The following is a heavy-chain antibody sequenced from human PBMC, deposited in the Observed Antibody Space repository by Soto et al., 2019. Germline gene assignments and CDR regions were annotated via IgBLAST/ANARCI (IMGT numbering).Heavy chain of an antibody. D-gene: IGHD3-9*01. J-gene: IGHJ4*02. V-gene: IGHV4-31*03. CDR3: ARTTPYYDILTGSTRLAYYFDY. Sequence: QVQLQESGPGLVKPSQTLSLTCTVSGGSISSGGYYWSWIRQHPGKGLEWIGYSYYSGSTYYNPSLKSRVTISVDTSKNQFSLKLSSVTAADTAVYYCARTTPYYDILTGSTRLAYYFDYWGQGTLVTVSS. CDR2: SYYSGST. CDR1: GGSISSGGYY.